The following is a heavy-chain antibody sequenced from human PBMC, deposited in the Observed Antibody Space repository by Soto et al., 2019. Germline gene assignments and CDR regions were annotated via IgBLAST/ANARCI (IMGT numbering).Heavy chain of an antibody. CDR1: GGSFSGYY. J-gene: IGHJ5*02. CDR3: ARTGISHKWNYVGWLDT. CDR2: INHSGST. D-gene: IGHD1-7*01. Sequence: SETLSLTCAVYGGSFSGYYWSWIGQPPGKGLEWIGEINHSGSTNYNPSLKSRVTISVDTSKNQFSLKLSSVTAADTAVYYCARTGISHKWNYVGWLDTWGQGTLVTVSS. V-gene: IGHV4-34*01.